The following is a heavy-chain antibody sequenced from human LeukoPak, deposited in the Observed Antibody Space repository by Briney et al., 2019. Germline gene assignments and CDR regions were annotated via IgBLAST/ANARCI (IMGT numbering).Heavy chain of an antibody. CDR2: IRYDGSNK. Sequence: GGTLRLSCAASEFIFSNYGMHWVRQAPGKGLVEVAFIRYDGSNKYDADSVKGRFTISRDNSKNTLYLQMNSLRAEDTAVYYCAKDSYYDYVWGSYRPPMGFDYWGQGTLVTVSS. V-gene: IGHV3-30*02. D-gene: IGHD3-16*02. CDR1: EFIFSNYG. CDR3: AKDSYYDYVWGSYRPPMGFDY. J-gene: IGHJ4*02.